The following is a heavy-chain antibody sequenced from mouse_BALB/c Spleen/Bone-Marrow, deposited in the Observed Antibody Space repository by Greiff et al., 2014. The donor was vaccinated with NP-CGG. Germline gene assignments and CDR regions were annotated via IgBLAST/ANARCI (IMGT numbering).Heavy chain of an antibody. Sequence: QVHVKQSGAELAKPGASVKMSCKASGYTFTSYWMHWVKQRPGQGLEWIGYINPSTGYTEYNQKFKDKATLTADKSSSTAYMQLSSLTSEDSAVYYRARGYYGSSLVYWGQGTLVTVSA. V-gene: IGHV1-7*01. CDR1: GYTFTSYW. D-gene: IGHD1-1*01. J-gene: IGHJ3*01. CDR3: ARGYYGSSLVY. CDR2: INPSTGYT.